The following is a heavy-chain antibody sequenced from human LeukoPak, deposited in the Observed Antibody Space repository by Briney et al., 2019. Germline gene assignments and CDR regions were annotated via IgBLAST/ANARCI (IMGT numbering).Heavy chain of an antibody. J-gene: IGHJ4*02. CDR2: INHSGST. CDR3: ASIAAAGTSGY. CDR1: GGSFSGYY. V-gene: IGHV4-34*01. D-gene: IGHD6-13*01. Sequence: PSETLSLTCAVYGGSFSGYYWSWIRQPPGEGLEWIGEINHSGSTNYNPSLKSRVTISVDTSKNQFSLKLSSATAADTAVYYCASIAAAGTSGYWGQGTLVTVSS.